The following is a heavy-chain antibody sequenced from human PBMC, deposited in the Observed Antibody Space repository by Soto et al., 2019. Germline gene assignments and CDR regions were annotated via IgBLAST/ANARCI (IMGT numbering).Heavy chain of an antibody. J-gene: IGHJ4*02. CDR1: GYTFSEYY. CDR2: INPNSGGT. V-gene: IGHV1-2*02. Sequence: GASVKVSFKASGYTFSEYYIHWVRQAPGQGLEWMGWINPNSGGTKYAPKFQGGVTMTRDTSITTAYMELSRLRSGDTAVYYCAREPATAKPEGVDFWGQGTLVTVSS. CDR3: AREPATAKPEGVDF. D-gene: IGHD1-1*01.